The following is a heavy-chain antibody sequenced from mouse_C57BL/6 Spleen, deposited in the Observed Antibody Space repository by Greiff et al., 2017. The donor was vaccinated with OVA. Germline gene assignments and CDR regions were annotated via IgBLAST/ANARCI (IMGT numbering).Heavy chain of an antibody. V-gene: IGHV1-64*01. CDR1: GYTFTSYW. CDR2: IHPNSGST. J-gene: IGHJ2*01. Sequence: QVQLKQPGAELVKPGASVKLSCKASGYTFTSYWMHWVKQRPGQGLEWIGMIHPNSGSTNYNEKFKSKATLTVDKSSSTAYMQLSSLTSEDSAVYYCARSEAYYSNYVGYWGQGTTLTVSS. CDR3: ARSEAYYSNYVGY. D-gene: IGHD2-5*01.